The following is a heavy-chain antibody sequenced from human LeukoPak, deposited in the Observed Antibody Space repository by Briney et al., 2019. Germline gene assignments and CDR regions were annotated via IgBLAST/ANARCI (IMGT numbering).Heavy chain of an antibody. CDR1: GFTFSNYG. D-gene: IGHD3-10*01. J-gene: IGHJ4*02. Sequence: PGGSLRLSCAASGFTFSNYGMSWVRQAPGKGLEWVSATSGSGGSTYYVDSVKGRFTISRDNSKNTLYLQMNSLRAEDTAVYYCARYGSGYYWGQGTLVTVSS. CDR3: ARYGSGYY. CDR2: TSGSGGST. V-gene: IGHV3-23*01.